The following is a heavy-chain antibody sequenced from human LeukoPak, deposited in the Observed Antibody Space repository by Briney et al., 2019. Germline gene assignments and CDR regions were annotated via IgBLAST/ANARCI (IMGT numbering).Heavy chain of an antibody. J-gene: IGHJ4*02. V-gene: IGHV4-59*08. D-gene: IGHD3-16*01. CDR3: ATGLGPYYFDH. Sequence: SETLSLTCTVSGGSISSYYWSWIRQPPGKGLEWIGYIYYSGSTNYNPSLKSRVTISVDTSKNQFSLKLSSVIAADTAVYYCATGLGPYYFDHWGQGTLVTVSS. CDR2: IYYSGST. CDR1: GGSISSYY.